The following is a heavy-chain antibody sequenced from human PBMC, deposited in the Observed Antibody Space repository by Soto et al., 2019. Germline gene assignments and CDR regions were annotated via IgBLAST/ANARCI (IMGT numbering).Heavy chain of an antibody. CDR3: ALQPGIAAAHYYYGMDV. J-gene: IGHJ6*02. V-gene: IGHV3-73*01. CDR2: IRSKANSYAT. CDR1: GFTFSGSA. Sequence: PGGSLRLSCAASGFTFSGSAMHWVRQASGKGLEWVGRIRSKANSYATAYAASVKGRFTISRDDSKNTAYLQMNSLKTEDTAVYYCALQPGIAAAHYYYGMDVWGQGT. D-gene: IGHD6-13*01.